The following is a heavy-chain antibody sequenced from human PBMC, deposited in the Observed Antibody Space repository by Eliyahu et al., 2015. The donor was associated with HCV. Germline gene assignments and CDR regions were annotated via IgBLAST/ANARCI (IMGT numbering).Heavy chain of an antibody. CDR3: ARRLVNFDWLLGVAERDCCFLI. V-gene: IGHV5-10-1*01. J-gene: IGHJ3*02. D-gene: IGHD3-9*01. CDR1: SFTSYW. Sequence: SFTSYWISWVRQMPGKGLEWMGRIDPSDSYTNYSPSFQGHVTISADKSISTAYLQWSSLKASDTAMYYCARRLVNFDWLLGVAERDCCFLICGQGTMVTVSS. CDR2: IDPSDSYT.